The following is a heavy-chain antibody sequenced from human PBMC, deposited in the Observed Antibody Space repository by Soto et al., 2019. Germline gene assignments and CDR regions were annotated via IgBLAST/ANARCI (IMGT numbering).Heavy chain of an antibody. CDR2: IYYSGST. CDR3: ARSAYYYDSSGYTLFDY. D-gene: IGHD3-22*01. Sequence: PSETLSLTCTVSGGSISSGDYYWSWIRQPPGKCLELIGYIYYSGSTYYNPSLKSRVTISVDTSKNQFSLKLSSVTAADTAVYYCARSAYYYDSSGYTLFDYWGQGTLVTV. J-gene: IGHJ4*02. CDR1: GGSISSGDYY. V-gene: IGHV4-30-4*01.